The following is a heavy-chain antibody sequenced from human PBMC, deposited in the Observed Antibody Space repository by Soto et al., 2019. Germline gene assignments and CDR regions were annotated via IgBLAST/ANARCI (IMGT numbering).Heavy chain of an antibody. J-gene: IGHJ4*02. CDR3: ARESMVRGGYFDY. Sequence: QVQLVESGGGVVQPGRSLRLSCAASGFTFSSYGMHWVRQAPGKGLEWVAVIWYDGSNKYYADSVKGRFTISRDNSKNPLYLQMNSLRAEDTAVYYCARESMVRGGYFDYWGQGTLVTVSS. CDR1: GFTFSSYG. D-gene: IGHD3-10*01. CDR2: IWYDGSNK. V-gene: IGHV3-33*01.